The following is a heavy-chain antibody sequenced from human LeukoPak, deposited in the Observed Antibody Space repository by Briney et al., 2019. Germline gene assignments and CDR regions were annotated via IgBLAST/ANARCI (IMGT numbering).Heavy chain of an antibody. D-gene: IGHD1-26*01. CDR3: ARDFGWELRDYYYGMDV. J-gene: IGHJ6*02. Sequence: ASVKVSCKASGYTFTSYYMHWVRQAPGQGLEWMGIINPSGGSTSYAQKFQGRVTMTRDTSTSTAYMELSSLRSEDTAVYYCARDFGWELRDYYYGMDVWGQGTTVTVSS. V-gene: IGHV1-46*01. CDR1: GYTFTSYY. CDR2: INPSGGST.